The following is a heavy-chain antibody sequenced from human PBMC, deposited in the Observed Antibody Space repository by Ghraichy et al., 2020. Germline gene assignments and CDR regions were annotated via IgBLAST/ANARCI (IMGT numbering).Heavy chain of an antibody. CDR2: ISSSSSYI. D-gene: IGHD2-2*02. Sequence: GGSLRLSCAASGFTFSSYSMNWVRQAPGKGLEWVSSISSSSSYIYYADSVKGRFTISRDNAKNSLYLQMNSLRAEDTAVYYCARDRIIRGAAIIPILDYWGQGTLVTVSS. CDR1: GFTFSSYS. V-gene: IGHV3-21*01. J-gene: IGHJ4*02. CDR3: ARDRIIRGAAIIPILDY.